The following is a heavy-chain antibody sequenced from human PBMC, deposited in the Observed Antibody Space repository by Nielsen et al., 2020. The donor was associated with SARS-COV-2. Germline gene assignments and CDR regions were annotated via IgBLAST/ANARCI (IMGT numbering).Heavy chain of an antibody. CDR1: GFTFSSYA. V-gene: IGHV3-23*03. CDR3: AKASSWLVLFDY. CDR2: IYSGGSST. J-gene: IGHJ4*02. Sequence: GGSLRLSCAASGFTFSSYAMSWVRQAPGKGLEWVSVIYSGGSSTYYADSVKGRFTISRDNSKNTLYLQMNSLRAEDTAVYYCAKASSWLVLFDYWGQGTLVTVSS. D-gene: IGHD6-19*01.